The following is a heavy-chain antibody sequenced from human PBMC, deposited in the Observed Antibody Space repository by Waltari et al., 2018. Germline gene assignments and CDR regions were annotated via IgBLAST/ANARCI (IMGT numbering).Heavy chain of an antibody. Sequence: VQLVESGGGLVQPGGSLSLSCASSGFTFGHHTMTWVRQAPGKGLEWVSHITSTGSYIYYADSVKGRFTISRDNDKSSLFLQMNSLGVEDSALYYCARKLRNLDYWGQGTLVTVSS. J-gene: IGHJ4*02. D-gene: IGHD3-3*01. CDR2: ITSTGSYI. CDR3: ARKLRNLDY. CDR1: GFTFGHHT. V-gene: IGHV3-21*05.